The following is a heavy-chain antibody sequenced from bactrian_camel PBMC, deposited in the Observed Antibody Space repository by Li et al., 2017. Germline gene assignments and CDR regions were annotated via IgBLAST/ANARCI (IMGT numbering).Heavy chain of an antibody. J-gene: IGHJ4*01. CDR2: IWSTASGA. V-gene: IGHV3S5*01. D-gene: IGHD2*01. CDR1: AFTFSSNY. Sequence: VQLVESGGGLVQPGGSVRLSCTASAFTFSSNYMSWVRQAPGKGLEWVSGIWSTASGANYVDSVKGRFTISRDNAKNTLYLQMNSLKPEDTAHYYCAGEWWDWWGQGTQVTV. CDR3: AGEWWDW.